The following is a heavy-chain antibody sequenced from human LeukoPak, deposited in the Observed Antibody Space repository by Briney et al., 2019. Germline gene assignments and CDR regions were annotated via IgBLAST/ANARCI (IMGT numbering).Heavy chain of an antibody. CDR3: ARAMVRGVINSYYFDY. CDR2: IYYSGST. Sequence: SETLSLTCTVSGGSLSSYYWSWIRQPPGKGLEWIGYIYYSGSTNYNPSLKSRVTISVDTSKNQFSLKLSSVTAADTAVYYCARAMVRGVINSYYFDYWGQGTLVTVSS. J-gene: IGHJ4*02. CDR1: GGSLSSYY. D-gene: IGHD3-10*01. V-gene: IGHV4-59*01.